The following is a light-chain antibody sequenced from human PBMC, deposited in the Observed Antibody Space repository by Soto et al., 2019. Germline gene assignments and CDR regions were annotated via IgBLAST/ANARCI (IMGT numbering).Light chain of an antibody. Sequence: DIQMTQSPSTLSASVGDRVTITCRASQSIRSLLAWYQQKPGKAPKVLIYDASSLGSGVPSRFSGSGSGIEFTLTISSLQPDDFATYFCQQYQTYSTFGQGTRREIK. J-gene: IGKJ5*01. CDR1: QSIRSL. V-gene: IGKV1-5*01. CDR3: QQYQTYST. CDR2: DAS.